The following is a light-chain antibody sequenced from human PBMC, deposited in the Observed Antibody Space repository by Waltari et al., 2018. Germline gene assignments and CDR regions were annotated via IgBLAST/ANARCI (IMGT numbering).Light chain of an antibody. J-gene: IGLJ2*01. Sequence: QPALPPPPSVSGSPGQSITLSCSGTSSDSGSYNFAPWYQQHPGKAPKIVIYEVTERPSGVSNRFSGSKSGNTASLTISGLQAEDEADYYCCSYAGPNLPVLFGGGTRLNVL. CDR2: EVT. CDR1: SSDSGSYNF. V-gene: IGLV2-23*02. CDR3: CSYAGPNLPVL.